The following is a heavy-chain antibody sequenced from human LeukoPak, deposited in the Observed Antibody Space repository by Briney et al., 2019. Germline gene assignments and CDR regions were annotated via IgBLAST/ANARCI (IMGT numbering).Heavy chain of an antibody. CDR1: GGSISSGGYY. D-gene: IGHD1-26*01. CDR2: IYYSGST. V-gene: IGHV4-31*03. Sequence: PSETLSLTCTVSGGSISSGGYYWSWIRQHPGKGLEWIGYIYYSGSTYYNPSLKSRVTISVDTYKNQFSLKLSSVTAADTAVYYCARLSGSRGGFDYWGQGTLVTVSS. CDR3: ARLSGSRGGFDY. J-gene: IGHJ4*02.